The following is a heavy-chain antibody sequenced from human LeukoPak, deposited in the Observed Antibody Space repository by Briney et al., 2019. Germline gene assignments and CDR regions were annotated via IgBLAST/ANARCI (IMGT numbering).Heavy chain of an antibody. J-gene: IGHJ5*02. Sequence: GGSLRLSCAASGFTFSSYAMSWVRQAPGKGLEWVSAISGSGGSTYYADSVKGRFTISRDNSKNTLYLQMNSLRAEDTAVYYCAKREGYCSRTSCPNWFDPWGQGTLVTVSS. CDR2: ISGSGGST. CDR1: GFTFSSYA. D-gene: IGHD2-2*01. CDR3: AKREGYCSRTSCPNWFDP. V-gene: IGHV3-23*01.